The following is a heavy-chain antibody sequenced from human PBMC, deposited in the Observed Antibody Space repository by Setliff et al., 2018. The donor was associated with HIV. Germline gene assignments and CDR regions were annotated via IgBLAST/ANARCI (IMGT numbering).Heavy chain of an antibody. CDR2: ISAHNGNT. D-gene: IGHD3-9*01. J-gene: IGHJ2*01. V-gene: IGHV1-18*01. Sequence: ASVKVSCKASGYTFTSYGISWVRQAPGQGLEWMGWISAHNGNTNYAQKLQGRVTMTTDTSTSTAYMELRSLRSDDTAVYYCARELTGYYIGWYFDLWGRGTLVTVSS. CDR3: ARELTGYYIGWYFDL. CDR1: GYTFTSYG.